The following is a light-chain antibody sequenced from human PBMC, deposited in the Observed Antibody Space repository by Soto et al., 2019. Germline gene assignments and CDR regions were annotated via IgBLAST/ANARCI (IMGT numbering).Light chain of an antibody. J-gene: IGKJ2*01. CDR1: QSVSSN. V-gene: IGKV3-15*01. Sequence: EIVMTQSPTTLSVSPGERATLSCRASQSVSSNLAWYQQKPGQAPRLLIYGASTMATGIPARFSGSGSGTEFTLTISSLQSEDFAVYYCQQYHDWPPYTFGQGTKVDIK. CDR3: QQYHDWPPYT. CDR2: GAS.